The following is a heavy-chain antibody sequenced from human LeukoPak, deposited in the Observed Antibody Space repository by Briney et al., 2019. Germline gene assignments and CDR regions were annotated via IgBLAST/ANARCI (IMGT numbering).Heavy chain of an antibody. CDR3: AKTRDSGWWDIDY. D-gene: IGHD6-19*01. Sequence: PGESLRLSCAASGFAFSNYGIHWVRQAPGKGLEWVAVISYDGTYKHYADSVKGRFTVSRDDSKNTLFLQMNSLRPEDTALYYCAKTRDSGWWDIDYWGRGTLVTVSS. CDR2: ISYDGTYK. CDR1: GFAFSNYG. V-gene: IGHV3-30*18. J-gene: IGHJ4*02.